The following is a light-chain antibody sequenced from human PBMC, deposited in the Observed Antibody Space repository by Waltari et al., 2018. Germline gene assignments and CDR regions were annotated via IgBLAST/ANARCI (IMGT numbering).Light chain of an antibody. CDR3: QSYDSSNLVV. V-gene: IGLV6-57*03. CDR2: EDN. Sequence: NFMLTQPHSVSESPGKTVTISCTPSSGSIATNYVHASQQRPGSAPTPGIYEDNQRPAGVPDRFSGSIDSSSNSASLTISGLKTEDEADYYCQSYDSSNLVVFGGGTKLTVL. CDR1: SGSIATNY. J-gene: IGLJ2*01.